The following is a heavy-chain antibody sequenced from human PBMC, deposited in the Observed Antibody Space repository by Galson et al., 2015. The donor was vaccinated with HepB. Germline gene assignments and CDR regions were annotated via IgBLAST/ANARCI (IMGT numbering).Heavy chain of an antibody. Sequence: SLRLSCAASGFTFSSYWMSWVRQAPGKGLEWVANIKQDGSEKYYVDSVKGRFTISRDNAKNSLYLQMNSLRAEDTAVYYCARPLGSTHFYYDILTGYYMGLGYWGQGTLVTVSS. D-gene: IGHD3-9*01. CDR3: ARPLGSTHFYYDILTGYYMGLGY. CDR1: GFTFSSYW. V-gene: IGHV3-7*03. J-gene: IGHJ4*02. CDR2: IKQDGSEK.